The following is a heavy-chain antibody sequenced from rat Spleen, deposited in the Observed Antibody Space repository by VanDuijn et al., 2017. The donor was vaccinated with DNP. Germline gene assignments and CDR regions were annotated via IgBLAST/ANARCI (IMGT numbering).Heavy chain of an antibody. V-gene: IGHV5-20*01. Sequence: EVQLVESGGGLVQPGRSLKLSCAASGFTFSGNYMAWVRQAPTKGLEWVAYISYDGGNTYYGDSVKGRFTISRDTAKSTLYLQMDSLRSEDTATYYCATHTFTPGITTPFAYWGQGTLVTVSS. D-gene: IGHD1-4*01. CDR3: ATHTFTPGITTPFAY. CDR1: GFTFSGNY. CDR2: ISYDGGNT. J-gene: IGHJ3*01.